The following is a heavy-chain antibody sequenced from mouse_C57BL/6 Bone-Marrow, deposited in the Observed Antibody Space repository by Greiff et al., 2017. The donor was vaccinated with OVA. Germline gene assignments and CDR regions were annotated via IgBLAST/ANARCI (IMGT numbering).Heavy chain of an antibody. CDR2: INPSSGYT. CDR3: ARSVTTVVAHFDY. Sequence: VKLQESGAELAKPGASVKLSCKASGYTFTSYWMHWVKQRPGQGLEWIGYINPSSGYTKYNQKFKDKATLTVDKSSSTAYMQLSSLTYEDSAVDYCARSVTTVVAHFDYWGKGTTLTVSS. CDR1: GYTFTSYW. V-gene: IGHV1-7*01. J-gene: IGHJ2*01. D-gene: IGHD1-1*01.